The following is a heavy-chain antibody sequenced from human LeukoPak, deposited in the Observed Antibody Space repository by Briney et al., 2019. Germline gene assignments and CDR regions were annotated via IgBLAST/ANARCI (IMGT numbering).Heavy chain of an antibody. CDR3: ARGVAARPDY. J-gene: IGHJ4*02. CDR1: GGSISSSSYY. D-gene: IGHD6-6*01. CDR2: IYYSGST. Sequence: SETLSLTCTVSGGSISSSSYYWSWIRQPPGKGLEWIGYIYYSGSTNYNPSLKSRVTISVDTSKNQFSLKLSSVTAADTAVYYCARGVAARPDYWGQGTLVTVSS. V-gene: IGHV4-61*01.